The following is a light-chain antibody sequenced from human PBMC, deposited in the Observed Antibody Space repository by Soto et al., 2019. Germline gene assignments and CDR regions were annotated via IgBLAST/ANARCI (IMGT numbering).Light chain of an antibody. V-gene: IGLV2-14*01. Sequence: QSVLTQPASVSGSPGQSITISCTGTSSDIGNYDFVSWYQQVPGTAPKAMIYEVSSRPSGVSNRFSGSKSGNTASLTISGLQAEDEAYYYCSSYTTSTSFILFGGGTQVTVL. CDR1: SSDIGNYDF. CDR3: SSYTTSTSFIL. CDR2: EVS. J-gene: IGLJ2*01.